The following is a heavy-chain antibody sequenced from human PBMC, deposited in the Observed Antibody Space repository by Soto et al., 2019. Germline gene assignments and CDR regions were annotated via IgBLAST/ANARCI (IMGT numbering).Heavy chain of an antibody. CDR2: INPKSGGT. D-gene: IGHD1-26*01. J-gene: IGHJ4*02. CDR3: ARDLAKGGGSAGFDY. Sequence: GASVKVSCKAPGDTFTSYYLNWVRQAPGQGLEWMGWINPKSGGTMYPQKFQGRVTMTWDTSISTAYMALTRLRSDDTAVYYCARDLAKGGGSAGFDYWGQGTLVTVSS. CDR1: GDTFTSYY. V-gene: IGHV1-2*02.